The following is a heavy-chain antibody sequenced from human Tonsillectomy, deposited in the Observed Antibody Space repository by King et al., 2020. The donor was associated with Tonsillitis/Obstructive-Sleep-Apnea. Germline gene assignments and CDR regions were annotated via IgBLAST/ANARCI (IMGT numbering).Heavy chain of an antibody. D-gene: IGHD6-19*01. V-gene: IGHV3-23*04. CDR1: GFTFSTYA. CDR2: ISGSGGST. Sequence: VQLVESGGGLVQPGGSLRLSCAASGFTFSTYAMNWVRQAPGKGLEWVSVISGSGGSTYYADSVKGRFTISRDNSKNTLFLQMNSLRAEDTAIYYCAKGPTTAVDNSYCGMDVWGQGTTVTVSS. J-gene: IGHJ6*02. CDR3: AKGPTTAVDNSYCGMDV.